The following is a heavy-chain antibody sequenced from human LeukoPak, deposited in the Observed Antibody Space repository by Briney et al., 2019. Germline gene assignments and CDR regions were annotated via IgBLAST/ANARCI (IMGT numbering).Heavy chain of an antibody. CDR1: GFTFSSYS. J-gene: IGHJ6*03. CDR3: ARFRSYWYYMDV. D-gene: IGHD2-8*02. V-gene: IGHV3-21*01. CDR2: ISSSSSYI. Sequence: GGSLRLSCAASGFTFSSYSMNWARQAPGKGLEWDSSISSSSSYIYYADSVKGRFTISRDNAKNSLYLQMNSLRAEDTAVYYCARFRSYWYYMDVWGKGTTVTVSS.